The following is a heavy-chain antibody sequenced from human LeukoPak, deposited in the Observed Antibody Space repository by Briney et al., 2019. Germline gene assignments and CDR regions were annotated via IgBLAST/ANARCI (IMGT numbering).Heavy chain of an antibody. J-gene: IGHJ5*02. D-gene: IGHD2-2*01. V-gene: IGHV4-34*01. CDR1: GGSFSGYY. Sequence: SETLSLTCAVYGGSFSGYYWSWIRQPPGKGLEWIGEINHSGSTNYNPSLKSRVTISVDTSKNQFSLKLSSVTAADTAVYYCARAWGHCSSTSCYYWFDPWGQGTLVTVSS. CDR3: ARAWGHCSSTSCYYWFDP. CDR2: INHSGST.